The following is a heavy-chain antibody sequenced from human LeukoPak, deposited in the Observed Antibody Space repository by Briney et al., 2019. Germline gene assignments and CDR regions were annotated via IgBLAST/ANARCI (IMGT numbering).Heavy chain of an antibody. Sequence: GGSLRLSCAASGFTFSSYWMSWVRQAPGKGLAWVSTISGSGGSTHYADSVKGRFTISRDNSKNALYLQMNSLRAEDTAVYYCAKIVGTTATQPDYWGQGTLVTVSS. CDR1: GFTFSSYW. CDR2: ISGSGGST. CDR3: AKIVGTTATQPDY. D-gene: IGHD1-26*01. J-gene: IGHJ4*02. V-gene: IGHV3-23*01.